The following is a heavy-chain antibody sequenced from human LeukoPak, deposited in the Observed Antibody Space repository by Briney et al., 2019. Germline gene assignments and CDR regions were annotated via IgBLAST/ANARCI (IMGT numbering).Heavy chain of an antibody. D-gene: IGHD5-12*01. CDR3: ARGYSGYDWGSFFY. Sequence: SETLSLTCTVSGGSISSSSHYWGWIRQPPGKGLEWIGYIHYSGSTYYNPSLKSRVTISVDTSKNQFSLKLTSVTAADTAVYYCARGYSGYDWGSFFYWGQGTLATVSS. J-gene: IGHJ4*02. V-gene: IGHV4-30-4*08. CDR2: IHYSGST. CDR1: GGSISSSSHY.